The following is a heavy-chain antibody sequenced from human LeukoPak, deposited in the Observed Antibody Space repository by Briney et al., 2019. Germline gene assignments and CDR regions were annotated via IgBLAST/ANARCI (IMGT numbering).Heavy chain of an antibody. CDR1: GFSFSTYA. J-gene: IGHJ6*03. CDR2: ISGSGGST. Sequence: PGGSLRLSCAASGFSFSTYAMSWVRQAPGKGLEWVSAISGSGGSTYYADSVKGRFTISRGNSKNTLYLQMNSLRAEDTAVYYCASGSGSHRTPYYYMDVWGTGTTVTVSS. D-gene: IGHD3-10*01. V-gene: IGHV3-23*01. CDR3: ASGSGSHRTPYYYMDV.